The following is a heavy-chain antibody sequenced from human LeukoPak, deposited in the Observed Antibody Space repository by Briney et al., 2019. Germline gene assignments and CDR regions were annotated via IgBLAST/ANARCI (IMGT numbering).Heavy chain of an antibody. Sequence: GGSLRLSCAASGFTFSSYGMHWVRQAPGKGLEWVAVISYDGSNKYYADSVKGRFTISRDNSKNTVYLQMNSLRGDDTAVYYCAKEGATMGFDYWGQGILVTVSS. D-gene: IGHD5-24*01. V-gene: IGHV3-30*18. CDR2: ISYDGSNK. J-gene: IGHJ4*02. CDR1: GFTFSSYG. CDR3: AKEGATMGFDY.